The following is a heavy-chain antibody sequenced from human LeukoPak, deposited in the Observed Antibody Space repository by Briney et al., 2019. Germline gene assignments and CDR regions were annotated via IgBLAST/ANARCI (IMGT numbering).Heavy chain of an antibody. CDR3: ATERDPYYYDSSGDRVDY. CDR1: GVTFRSYG. Sequence: ASVKVSCKASGVTFRSYGISWVRQAPGQGLEWVGGIMPIFGTTNYAQKFQGRVTITADKSTSTAYMELRSLRSEDTAVYYCATERDPYYYDSSGDRVDYWGQGTLVTVSS. CDR2: IMPIFGTT. J-gene: IGHJ4*02. V-gene: IGHV1-69*06. D-gene: IGHD3-22*01.